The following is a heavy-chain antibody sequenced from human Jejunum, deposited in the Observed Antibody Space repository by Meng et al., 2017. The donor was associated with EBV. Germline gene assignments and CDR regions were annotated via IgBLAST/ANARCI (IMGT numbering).Heavy chain of an antibody. Sequence: QVHVQGSGPGLVKPSGTLSLTCAVSGDSTSSSHWWSWVRQPPGKGLEWIGEMHPGGSTNYNPSLKSRVTISVDNSKNQFSLKLTSVTAADTAVYYCAKSNDYSLNSWGQGTLVTVSS. J-gene: IGHJ4*02. CDR1: GDSTSSSHW. CDR2: MHPGGST. CDR3: AKSNDYSLNS. V-gene: IGHV4-4*02. D-gene: IGHD4-11*01.